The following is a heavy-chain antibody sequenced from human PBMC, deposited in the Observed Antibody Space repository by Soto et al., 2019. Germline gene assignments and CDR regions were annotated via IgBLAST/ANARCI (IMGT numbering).Heavy chain of an antibody. V-gene: IGHV4-39*01. CDR2: MYYSGST. CDR1: GDSISSTSHY. D-gene: IGHD1-20*01. CDR3: ARMLITGTRPAYCDY. J-gene: IGHJ4*02. Sequence: SETLSLTCTISGDSISSTSHYWGWIRQPPGKGLEWIGSMYYSGSTYYNPSLKSRVTMSVDTSRRQFSLKLSSVTAADTAVYYCARMLITGTRPAYCDYWGQGTLVTVSS.